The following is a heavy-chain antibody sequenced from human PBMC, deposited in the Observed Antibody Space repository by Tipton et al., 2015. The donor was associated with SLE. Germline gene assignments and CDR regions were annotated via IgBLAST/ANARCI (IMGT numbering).Heavy chain of an antibody. V-gene: IGHV6-1*01. D-gene: IGHD5-12*01. CDR3: AKTWLPEDAFDI. J-gene: IGHJ3*02. CDR2: TYYKSKWYS. Sequence: GLVKPSQTLSLTCAISGDSVSSNSAAWNWIRQSPSRGLEWLGRTYYKSKWYSDYAVSVKSRITINPDTSKNQFSLQLNSVTPEDTAIYYCAKTWLPEDAFDICGQGTMVTVSS. CDR1: GDSVSSNSAA.